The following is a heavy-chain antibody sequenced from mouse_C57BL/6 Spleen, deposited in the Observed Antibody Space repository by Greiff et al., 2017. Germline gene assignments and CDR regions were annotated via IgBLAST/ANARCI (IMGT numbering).Heavy chain of an antibody. CDR3: AREGPITTVVEGYFDV. J-gene: IGHJ1*03. D-gene: IGHD1-1*01. CDR1: GYTFTSYW. V-gene: IGHV1-64*01. Sequence: QVQLQQPGAELVKPGASVKLSCKASGYTFTSYWMHWVKQRPGQGLEWIGRIHPNSGSTNYNEKFKSKATLTVDKSSSTAYMQLSSLTSEDSAVYYCAREGPITTVVEGYFDVWGTGTTVTVSS. CDR2: IHPNSGST.